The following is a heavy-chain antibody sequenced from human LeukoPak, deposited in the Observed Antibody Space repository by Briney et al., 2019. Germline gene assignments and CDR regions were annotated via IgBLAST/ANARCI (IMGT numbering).Heavy chain of an antibody. CDR1: GFTFSSYA. CDR2: ISGGGSGT. D-gene: IGHD3-22*01. V-gene: IGHV3-23*01. Sequence: GGSLCLSCAPSGFTFSSYAMSWVRQAPGKGLEWVAVISGGGSGTYYADSVRGRFTISRDNSKNTVYLQMNSLRAEDTAIYYCAKAVGSSGYFSRDAFDIWGQAKKVTVSS. CDR3: AKAVGSSGYFSRDAFDI. J-gene: IGHJ3*02.